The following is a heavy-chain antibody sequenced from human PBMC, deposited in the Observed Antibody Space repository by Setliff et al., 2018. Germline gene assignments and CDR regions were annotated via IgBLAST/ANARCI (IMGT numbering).Heavy chain of an antibody. J-gene: IGHJ6*02. CDR1: GGSFSGYY. V-gene: IGHV4-34*01. Sequence: SETLSLTCAVYGGSFSGYYWSWIRQPPGKGLEWIGEINHSGSTNYNPSLKSRVTISVDTSKNQFSLKLSSVTAADTAVNYCARGKVLYDYVWGSYRYEDYYYGMDVWGQGTTVTVSS. D-gene: IGHD3-16*02. CDR3: ARGKVLYDYVWGSYRYEDYYYGMDV. CDR2: INHSGST.